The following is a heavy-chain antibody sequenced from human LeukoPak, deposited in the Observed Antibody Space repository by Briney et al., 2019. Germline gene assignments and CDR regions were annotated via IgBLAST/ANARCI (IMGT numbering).Heavy chain of an antibody. CDR2: ISAYNGNT. V-gene: IGHV1-18*01. Sequence: GASVKVSCKASGYTFTSYGISWVRQAPGQGLKWMGWISAYNGNTNYAQKLQGRVTMTTDTSTSTAYMELRSLRSEDTAVYCCARGSAYDFWSGYYHFDHWGQGTLVTVSS. J-gene: IGHJ4*02. D-gene: IGHD3-3*01. CDR1: GYTFTSYG. CDR3: ARGSAYDFWSGYYHFDH.